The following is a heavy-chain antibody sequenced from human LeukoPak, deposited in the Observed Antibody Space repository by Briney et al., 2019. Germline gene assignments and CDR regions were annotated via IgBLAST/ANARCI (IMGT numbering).Heavy chain of an antibody. CDR3: ARARYFDWLDY. Sequence: PGGSLRLSCAASGFTFTSYSMDWVRQAPGKGLEWVSSISSSTNYIFYADSVKGRFTISRDNAKGSVYLQMSSLRAEDTAVYYCARARYFDWLDYWGQGTLVTVSS. CDR2: ISSSTNYI. J-gene: IGHJ4*02. V-gene: IGHV3-21*01. CDR1: GFTFTSYS. D-gene: IGHD3-9*01.